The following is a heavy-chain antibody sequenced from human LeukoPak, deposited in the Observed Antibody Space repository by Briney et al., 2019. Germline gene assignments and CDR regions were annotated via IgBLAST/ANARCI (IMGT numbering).Heavy chain of an antibody. Sequence: ASVRVSCKTSGYTFTDHYMHWVRQAPGQGLEWMGWINPNCGGTNYAQKFQGWVTMTRDTSISTAYMELSRLRSDDTAVYYCAREICTNGVCCFDYWGQGTLVTVSS. D-gene: IGHD2-8*01. V-gene: IGHV1-2*04. CDR3: AREICTNGVCCFDY. CDR2: INPNCGGT. CDR1: GYTFTDHY. J-gene: IGHJ4*02.